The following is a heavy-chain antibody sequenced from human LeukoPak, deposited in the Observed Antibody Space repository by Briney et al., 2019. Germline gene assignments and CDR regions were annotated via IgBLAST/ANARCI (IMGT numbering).Heavy chain of an antibody. J-gene: IGHJ3*02. Sequence: GGSLRLSCAASGFTFDDYAMHWVRQAPGKGLEWVSGISWNSGSIGYADSVKGRFTISRDNAKNSLYLQMNSLRAEDMALYYCAKLISGDRDGFDIWGQGTMVTVSS. V-gene: IGHV3-9*03. D-gene: IGHD5-24*01. CDR1: GFTFDDYA. CDR3: AKLISGDRDGFDI. CDR2: ISWNSGSI.